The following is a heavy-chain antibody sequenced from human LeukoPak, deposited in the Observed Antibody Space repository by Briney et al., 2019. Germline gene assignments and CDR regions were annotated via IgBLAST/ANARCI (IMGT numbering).Heavy chain of an antibody. CDR3: AKGDRGGTFFTNGMAV. D-gene: IGHD2-15*01. CDR2: INSGDLDS. CDR1: GCAFSEYG. V-gene: IGHV3-23*01. J-gene: IGHJ6*02. Sequence: GVSVSLPRAPAGCAFSEYGMGWVRQAPGKGLEWVSSINSGDLDSLYAASVKGRFAISRDISKNTVFLQMNSLRAEDTAVYYCAKGDRGGTFFTNGMAVWGQGTTVTVSS.